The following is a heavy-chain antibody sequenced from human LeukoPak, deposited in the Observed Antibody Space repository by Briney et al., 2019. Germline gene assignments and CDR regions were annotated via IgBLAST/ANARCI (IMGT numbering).Heavy chain of an antibody. D-gene: IGHD3-22*01. CDR2: ISYDGSNE. CDR3: ARDLGGSGYYGY. Sequence: PGGSLRLSCAASGFTFSSYVMHWVRQAPGKGLEWVAIISYDGSNEYYADSVKGRFTISRDNSKNTLYLQMNSLRAADTAVYYCARDLGGSGYYGYWGQGTLVTVSS. J-gene: IGHJ4*02. V-gene: IGHV3-30*04. CDR1: GFTFSSYV.